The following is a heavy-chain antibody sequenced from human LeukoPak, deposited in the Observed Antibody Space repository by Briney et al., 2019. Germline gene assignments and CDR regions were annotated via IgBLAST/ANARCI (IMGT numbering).Heavy chain of an antibody. CDR2: INYKGGTT. V-gene: IGHV3-64*02. CDR3: ARVGPATAFDY. J-gene: IGHJ4*02. CDR1: GFTLSSFS. Sequence: GGSLRLSCAASGFTLSSFSMHWVRQSPGRGLEYVSAINYKGGTTYYADSVKGRFTISRDNSKNTLYLQMASLRDGDMGVYYCARVGPATAFDYWGQGTQVTVSS.